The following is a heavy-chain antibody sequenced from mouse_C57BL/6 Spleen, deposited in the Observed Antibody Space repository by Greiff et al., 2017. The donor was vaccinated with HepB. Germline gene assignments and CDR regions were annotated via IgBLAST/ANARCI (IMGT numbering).Heavy chain of an antibody. CDR1: GFTFSDYG. V-gene: IGHV5-15*01. D-gene: IGHD2-4*01. CDR3: ARRSDYDYDGWYFDV. CDR2: ISNLAYSI. J-gene: IGHJ1*03. Sequence: VQLKESGGGLVQPGGSLKLSCAASGFTFSDYGMAWVRQAPRKGPEWVAFISNLAYSIYYADTVTGRFTIARENAKNTLYLEMSSLRSEDTAMYYCARRSDYDYDGWYFDVWGTGTTVTVSS.